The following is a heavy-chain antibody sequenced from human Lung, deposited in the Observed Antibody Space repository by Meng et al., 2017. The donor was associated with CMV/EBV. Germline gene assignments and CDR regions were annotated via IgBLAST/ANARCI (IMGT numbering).Heavy chain of an antibody. CDR2: INSYGGGT. J-gene: IGHJ6*02. CDR1: VHSFIDYD. V-gene: IGHV1-2*06. CDR3: ARDGSLNGPNYYYYNGVEV. D-gene: IGHD2-2*03. Sequence: ASVKVSXKASVHSFIDYDIHWVRRAPGQGLEWMGRINSYGGGTNYAQQFRGKVTMTRDTSTDTAYMELSRLTSDDTAVYYCARDGSLNGPNYYYYNGVEVWGLGTXV.